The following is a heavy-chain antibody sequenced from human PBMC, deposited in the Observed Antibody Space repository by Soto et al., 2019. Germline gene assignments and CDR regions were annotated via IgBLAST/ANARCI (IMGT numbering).Heavy chain of an antibody. CDR1: GFTFSSYS. D-gene: IGHD5-12*01. V-gene: IGHV3-21*01. CDR3: ARDLEGYPRTYYYYYGMDV. Sequence: GGSLRLSCAASGFTFSSYSMNWVRQAPGKGLEWVSSISSSSSSYIYYADSVKGRFTISRDNAKNSLYLQMNSLRAEDTAVYYCARDLEGYPRTYYYYYGMDVWGQGTTVTVSS. CDR2: ISSSSSSYI. J-gene: IGHJ6*02.